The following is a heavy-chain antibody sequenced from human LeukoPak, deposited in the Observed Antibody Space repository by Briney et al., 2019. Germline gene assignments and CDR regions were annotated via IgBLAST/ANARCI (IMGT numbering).Heavy chain of an antibody. D-gene: IGHD3-22*01. Sequence: SETLSLTCTVSGGSITVYYWSWIRQPAGKGLEWIGRIYSSGSTNYNPSLKSRVTMSVDTSKNLFSLKLSSVTAADTAVYYRARDQSYYDSSGYYCYYMDVWGQGTTVTVSS. V-gene: IGHV4-4*07. CDR3: ARDQSYYDSSGYYCYYMDV. J-gene: IGHJ6*03. CDR2: IYSSGST. CDR1: GGSITVYY.